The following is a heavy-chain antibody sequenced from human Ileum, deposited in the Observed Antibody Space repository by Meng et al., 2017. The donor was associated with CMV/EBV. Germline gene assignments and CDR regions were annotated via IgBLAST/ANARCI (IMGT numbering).Heavy chain of an antibody. J-gene: IGHJ3*02. V-gene: IGHV4-30-4*01. CDR1: GASISSENYF. Sequence: LRLSCIVSGASISSENYFWSWIRQPPGKGLEWIGYIHFNGNAYYNPSLESRAAISKDTSNNQSNDQFSLKLSSVTAADTAVYYCAREVDAARDSDAFDIWGQGTMVTVSS. CDR3: AREVDAARDSDAFDI. D-gene: IGHD6-6*01. CDR2: IHFNGNA.